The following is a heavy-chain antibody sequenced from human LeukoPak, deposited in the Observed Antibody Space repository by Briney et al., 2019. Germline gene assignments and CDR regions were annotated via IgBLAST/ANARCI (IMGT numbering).Heavy chain of an antibody. D-gene: IGHD3-10*01. CDR1: GYSFTSYW. Sequence: GESLKISCKGSGYSFTSYWIGWVRQMPGKGLEWMGIIYPDDSDTRYSPSFQGQVTISADKSISTAYLQWSSLKASDTAMYYCARHLYYGSEFPSYFDYWGQGTLVTVSS. J-gene: IGHJ4*02. V-gene: IGHV5-51*01. CDR2: IYPDDSDT. CDR3: ARHLYYGSEFPSYFDY.